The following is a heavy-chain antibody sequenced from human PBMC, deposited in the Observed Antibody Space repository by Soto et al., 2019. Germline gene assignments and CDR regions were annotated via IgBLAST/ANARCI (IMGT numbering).Heavy chain of an antibody. V-gene: IGHV1-3*01. D-gene: IGHD3-3*01. Sequence: ASVKVSWKASGYTFSKYAMHWVRQAPGQRLEWMGWINGGNGNTKYSQKFKGRVTISRDTSASTAYMELTSLRSEDTAVYYCARDPDPITILGSLAGYYHYGMAVWGQGTTVTVSS. CDR2: INGGNGNT. CDR3: ARDPDPITILGSLAGYYHYGMAV. CDR1: GYTFSKYA. J-gene: IGHJ6*02.